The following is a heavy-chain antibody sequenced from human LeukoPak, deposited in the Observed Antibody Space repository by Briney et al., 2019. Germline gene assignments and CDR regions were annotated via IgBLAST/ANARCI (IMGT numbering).Heavy chain of an antibody. V-gene: IGHV4-30-4*01. Sequence: PSQTLSLTCTVSGGSISSGGYYWSWIRQPPGKGLEWIAYMYYSGSTYYNPSLKSRVTMSADTSKNQLSLKLSSVTAADTAVYYCARPYYYDSRIDPWGQGILVTVSS. D-gene: IGHD3-22*01. CDR2: MYYSGST. J-gene: IGHJ5*02. CDR3: ARPYYYDSRIDP. CDR1: GGSISSGGYY.